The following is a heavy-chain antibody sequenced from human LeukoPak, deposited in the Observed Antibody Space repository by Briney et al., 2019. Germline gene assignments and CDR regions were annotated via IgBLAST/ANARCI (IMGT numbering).Heavy chain of an antibody. CDR2: IIPIFGTA. D-gene: IGHD2-8*01. V-gene: IGHV1-69*06. CDR3: ARTILYRNWFDH. Sequence: SVKVSCKASGGTFSSYAISWVRQAPGQGLEWMGGIIPIFGTANYAQKFQGRVTITADKSTSTAYMELSSLRSEDTAVYYCARTILYRNWFDHWGQGTLVTVSS. J-gene: IGHJ5*02. CDR1: GGTFSSYA.